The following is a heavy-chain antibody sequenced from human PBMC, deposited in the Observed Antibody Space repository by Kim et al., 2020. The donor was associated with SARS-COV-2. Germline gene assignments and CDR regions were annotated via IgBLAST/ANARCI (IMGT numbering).Heavy chain of an antibody. CDR3: ARSAECTIFGVVIIPGWFVP. V-gene: IGHV4-59*13. CDR2: IYYSGST. J-gene: IGHJ5*02. Sequence: SETLSLTCTVSGGSISSYYWSWIRQPPGKGLEWIGYIYYSGSTNYNPSLKRRVTISVDTSKNQFSLKLSSVTAADTAVYYCARSAECTIFGVVIIPGWFVPWGQGTLVTVSS. CDR1: GGSISSYY. D-gene: IGHD3-3*01.